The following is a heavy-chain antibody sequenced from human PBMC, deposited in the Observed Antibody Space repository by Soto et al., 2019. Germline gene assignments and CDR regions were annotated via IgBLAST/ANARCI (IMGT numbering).Heavy chain of an antibody. CDR1: GGSLSSSSYY. CDR2: IYYSGST. CDR3: ARHKAPPYYDILTGYSPGSWFDP. V-gene: IGHV4-39*01. Sequence: PSETLSLTCTVSGGSLSSSSYYRGWIRQPPGKGLEWIGSIYYSGSTYYNPSLKSRVTISVDTSKNQFSLKLSSVTAADTAVYYCARHKAPPYYDILTGYSPGSWFDPWGQGTLVTVSS. D-gene: IGHD3-9*01. J-gene: IGHJ5*02.